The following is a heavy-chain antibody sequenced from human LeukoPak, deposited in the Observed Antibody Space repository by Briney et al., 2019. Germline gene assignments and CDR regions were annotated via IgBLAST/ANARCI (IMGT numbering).Heavy chain of an antibody. CDR2: IIPILGIA. D-gene: IGHD2-21*02. CDR1: GGTFSSYA. Sequence: SVKVSCKASGGTFSSYAISWVRQAPGQGLEWMGRIIPILGIANYAQKFQGRVTITADKSTSTAYMELSSLRSEDTAVYYCARETYCGGDCYSELWFDPWGQGTLVTVS. CDR3: ARETYCGGDCYSELWFDP. V-gene: IGHV1-69*04. J-gene: IGHJ5*02.